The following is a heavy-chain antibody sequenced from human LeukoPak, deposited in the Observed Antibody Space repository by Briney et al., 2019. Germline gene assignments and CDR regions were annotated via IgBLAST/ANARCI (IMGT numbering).Heavy chain of an antibody. CDR3: AREVAYYGSGNIMES. CDR1: GGSISSYY. Sequence: PSETLSLTCTVSGGSISSYYWSWIRQPPGKGLEWIGYIYYSGSTYYNPSLKSRVTISVDTSKNQFSLKLSSVTAADTAVYYCAREVAYYGSGNIMESWGQGTLVTVSS. J-gene: IGHJ4*02. CDR2: IYYSGST. V-gene: IGHV4-59*12. D-gene: IGHD3-10*01.